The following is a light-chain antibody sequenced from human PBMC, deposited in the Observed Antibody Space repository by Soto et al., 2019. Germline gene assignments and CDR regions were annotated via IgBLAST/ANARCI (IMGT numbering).Light chain of an antibody. CDR3: HQRQSWPRT. CDR2: QTS. CDR1: QYINTR. V-gene: IGKV3-11*01. J-gene: IGKJ1*01. Sequence: EIVLTQSPATLSSFPDDRVTLSCRASQYINTRLAWYQHRPCQAPRLLIYQTSIRAAGIPARFSASGSGTDFTLTISDVQPEDFALYYCHQRQSWPRTFGQGTKVDI.